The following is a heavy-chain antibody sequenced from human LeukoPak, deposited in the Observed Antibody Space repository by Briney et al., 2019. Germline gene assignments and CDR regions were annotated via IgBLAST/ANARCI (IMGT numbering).Heavy chain of an antibody. CDR2: IKEDGSEK. Sequence: PGGSLRLSCAASGFSFSSYTMNWVRQAPGKGLEWVANIKEDGSEKYYVDSVKGRFTISRDNAKNSLYLQMNSLRAEDTAVYYWGRATASNCFDPWGQETLVTVSS. CDR1: GFSFSSYT. D-gene: IGHD2-21*01. J-gene: IGHJ5*02. CDR3: GRATASNCFDP. V-gene: IGHV3-7*01.